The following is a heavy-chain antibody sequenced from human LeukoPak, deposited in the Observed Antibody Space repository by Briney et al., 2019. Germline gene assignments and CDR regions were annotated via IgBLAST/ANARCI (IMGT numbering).Heavy chain of an antibody. CDR2: ISHDGSNK. J-gene: IGHJ4*02. CDR1: GFTFSSYA. V-gene: IGHV3-30-3*01. D-gene: IGHD3-22*01. Sequence: GGSLRLSCAASGFTFSSYAMHGVRQAPGKGLEWVAGISHDGSNKYYADSVKGRFTISRDNSKNTLYLQMNSLRAEDTAVYYCARDGDTYYYDSSGYLYWGQGTLVTVSS. CDR3: ARDGDTYYYDSSGYLY.